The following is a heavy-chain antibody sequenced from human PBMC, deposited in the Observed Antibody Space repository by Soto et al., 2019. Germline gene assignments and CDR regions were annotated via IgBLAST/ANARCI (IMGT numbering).Heavy chain of an antibody. CDR3: ARGGYSYGYVGNWFDP. J-gene: IGHJ5*02. CDR1: GVSISSYY. V-gene: IGHV4-59*01. CDR2: IYYSGST. D-gene: IGHD5-18*01. Sequence: SETLSLTCTVSGVSISSYYWIWIRQPPGKGLEWIGYIYYSGSTNYNPSLKSRVTISVDTSKNQFSLKLSSVTAADTAVYYCARGGYSYGYVGNWFDPWGQGTLVTVSS.